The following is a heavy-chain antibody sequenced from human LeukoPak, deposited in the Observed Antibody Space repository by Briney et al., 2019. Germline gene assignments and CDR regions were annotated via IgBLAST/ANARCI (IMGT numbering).Heavy chain of an antibody. V-gene: IGHV1-2*02. J-gene: IGHJ4*02. Sequence: ASVKVSCKASGYTFTGYYMHWVRQAPGQGLEWMGWINPNSGGTNYAQKLQGRVTMTTDTSTSTAYMELRSLRSDDTAVYYCARDIGLVGATIDYWGQGTLVTVSS. CDR2: INPNSGGT. CDR1: GYTFTGYY. D-gene: IGHD1-26*01. CDR3: ARDIGLVGATIDY.